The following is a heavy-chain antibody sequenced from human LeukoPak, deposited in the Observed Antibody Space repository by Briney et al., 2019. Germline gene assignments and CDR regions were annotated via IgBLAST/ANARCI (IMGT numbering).Heavy chain of an antibody. J-gene: IGHJ5*02. Sequence: KPSETLSLACAVYGGSFSGYYWSWIRQPPGKGLEWIREINHSGSTNYNPSLKSRVTLSVDTSKNQFSLKLSSVAAADKAVSYCPRDRGNSGYDWSRLAHWFDPWAGETRVTVSS. CDR1: GGSFSGYY. D-gene: IGHD5-12*01. CDR2: INHSGST. CDR3: PRDRGNSGYDWSRLAHWFDP. V-gene: IGHV4-34*01.